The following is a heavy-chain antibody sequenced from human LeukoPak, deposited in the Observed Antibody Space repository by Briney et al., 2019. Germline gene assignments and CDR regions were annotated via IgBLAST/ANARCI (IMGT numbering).Heavy chain of an antibody. D-gene: IGHD4-23*01. Sequence: KTSETLSLTCTVSGGSVSSGSYYWSWIRQPPGKGLEWIGYIYYSGSTNYNPSLKGRVTISVDTSKNQFSLKLSSVTAADTAVYYCARGGGHLVSWDQGTLVTVSS. CDR1: GGSVSSGSYY. V-gene: IGHV4-61*01. CDR3: ARGGGHLVS. CDR2: IYYSGST. J-gene: IGHJ5*02.